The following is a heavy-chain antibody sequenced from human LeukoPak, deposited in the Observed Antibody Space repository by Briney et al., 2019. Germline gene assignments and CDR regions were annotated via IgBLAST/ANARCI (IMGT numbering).Heavy chain of an antibody. CDR1: GFTFSSYS. Sequence: GGSPRLSCAASGFTFSSYSMNWVRQAPGKGLEWVSSISSSSSYIYYADSVKGRFTISRDNAKNSLYLQMNSLRAEDTAVYYCARDHVLLWFGELSHFDYWGQGTLVTVSS. CDR3: ARDHVLLWFGELSHFDY. J-gene: IGHJ4*02. D-gene: IGHD3-10*01. V-gene: IGHV3-21*01. CDR2: ISSSSSYI.